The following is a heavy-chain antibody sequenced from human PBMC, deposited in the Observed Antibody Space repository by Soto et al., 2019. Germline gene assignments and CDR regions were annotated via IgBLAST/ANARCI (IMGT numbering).Heavy chain of an antibody. D-gene: IGHD2-21*02. CDR3: ARVGYCGGDCSFPDY. Sequence: SETLSLTCTVSGGSISSYFWSWIRQPPGKGLEWIGYFYYSGSTNYNPSLKSRVTISVDTSKNQFSLKLSSVTAADTAVYYCARVGYCGGDCSFPDYWGQGTLVTVSS. CDR2: FYYSGST. CDR1: GGSISSYF. J-gene: IGHJ4*02. V-gene: IGHV4-59*01.